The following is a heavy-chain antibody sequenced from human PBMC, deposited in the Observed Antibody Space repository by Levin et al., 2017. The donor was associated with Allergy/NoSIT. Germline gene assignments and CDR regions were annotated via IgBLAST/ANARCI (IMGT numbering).Heavy chain of an antibody. Sequence: GGSLRLSCAASGFSFSSYAMNWVRQAPGKGLEWVSTISGPGGITHYADSVKGRFTISRDNSNNTLFLQMNSLRAEDTAIYYCAKEMHIWLIHPLFDFWGLGILVSVSS. CDR3: AKEMHIWLIHPLFDF. D-gene: IGHD3-3*02. CDR2: ISGPGGIT. CDR1: GFSFSSYA. J-gene: IGHJ4*02. V-gene: IGHV3-23*01.